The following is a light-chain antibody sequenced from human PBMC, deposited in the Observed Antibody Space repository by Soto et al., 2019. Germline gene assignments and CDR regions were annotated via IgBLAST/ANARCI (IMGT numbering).Light chain of an antibody. J-gene: IGKJ1*01. CDR3: QQYNNWPRT. Sequence: ERVMTQSPATLSVSPWERATLSCRASQSVSSNLAWYQQKPGQAPRLLIYGASTRATGIPARFSGSGSGTEFTLTISSLQSEDFAVYYCQQYNNWPRTFGQGTKVDIK. V-gene: IGKV3-15*01. CDR2: GAS. CDR1: QSVSSN.